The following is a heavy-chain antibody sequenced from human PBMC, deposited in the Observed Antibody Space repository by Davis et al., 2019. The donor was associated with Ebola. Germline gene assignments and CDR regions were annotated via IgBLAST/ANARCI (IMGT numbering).Heavy chain of an antibody. Sequence: GGSLRLSCAASGFTFSSYGMHWVRQAPGKGLEWVSVIYSGGSTYYADSVKGRFTISRDNAKNSLYLQMNSLRAEDTAVYYCARTPQKRLYSEDYWGQGTLVTVSS. CDR1: GFTFSSYG. D-gene: IGHD4-11*01. J-gene: IGHJ4*02. CDR2: IYSGGST. CDR3: ARTPQKRLYSEDY. V-gene: IGHV3-NL1*01.